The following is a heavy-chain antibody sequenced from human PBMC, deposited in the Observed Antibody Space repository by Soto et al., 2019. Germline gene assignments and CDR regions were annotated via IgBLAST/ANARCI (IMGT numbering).Heavy chain of an antibody. CDR2: IYPGDSDA. CDR1: GYSFTDYW. CDR3: ARQADYDILTGYFYYFDY. V-gene: IGHV5-51*01. D-gene: IGHD3-9*01. Sequence: GESLKISCKSSGYSFTDYWIGWVREMPGKGLEWMGIIYPGDSDARYSPSFQGQVTISVDTSINTAFLRWNSLTASDTAMYYCARQADYDILTGYFYYFDYWGQGSLVTVSS. J-gene: IGHJ4*02.